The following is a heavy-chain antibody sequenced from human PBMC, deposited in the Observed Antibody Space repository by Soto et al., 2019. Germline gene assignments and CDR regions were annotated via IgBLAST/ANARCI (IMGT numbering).Heavy chain of an antibody. CDR3: ARGVFGVVNGYYYYYYMDV. V-gene: IGHV1-69*02. J-gene: IGHJ6*03. CDR1: GGTFSSYT. D-gene: IGHD3-3*01. CDR2: IIPILGIA. Sequence: GASVKVSCKASGGTFSSYTISWVRQAPGQGLEWMGRIIPILGIANYAQKFQGRVTITADKSTSTAYMELSSLRSEDTAVYYCARGVFGVVNGYYYYYYMDVWGKGTTVTSP.